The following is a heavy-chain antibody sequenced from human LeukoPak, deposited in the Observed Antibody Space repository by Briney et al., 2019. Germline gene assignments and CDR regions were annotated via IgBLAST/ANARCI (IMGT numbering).Heavy chain of an antibody. Sequence: ASVKVSCKASGYTFTGYYMHWVRQAPGQGLEWMGWINPNSGGTDYAQKFQGRVTMTRDTSISTAYMELSRLRSDDTAVYYCARGRGRVAGTVKINDAFDIWGQGTMVTVSS. V-gene: IGHV1-2*02. CDR3: ARGRGRVAGTVKINDAFDI. CDR2: INPNSGGT. CDR1: GYTFTGYY. D-gene: IGHD6-19*01. J-gene: IGHJ3*02.